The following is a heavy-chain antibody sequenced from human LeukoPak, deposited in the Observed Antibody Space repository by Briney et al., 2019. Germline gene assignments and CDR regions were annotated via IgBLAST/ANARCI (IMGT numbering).Heavy chain of an antibody. CDR1: GFTFSTYV. CDR3: AYSSGWYFDY. J-gene: IGHJ4*02. CDR2: IKQDGSEK. D-gene: IGHD6-19*01. V-gene: IGHV3-7*05. Sequence: GGSLRLSCAASGFTFSTYVMTWVRQAPGKGLEWVANIKQDGSEKYYVDSVKGRFTISRDNAKNSLFLQMNSLRAEDTAVYYCAYSSGWYFDYWGQGTLVTVSS.